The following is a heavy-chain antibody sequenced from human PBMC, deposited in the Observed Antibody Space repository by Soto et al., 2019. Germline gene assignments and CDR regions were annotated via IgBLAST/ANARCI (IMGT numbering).Heavy chain of an antibody. CDR2: IYYSGST. D-gene: IGHD4-17*01. J-gene: IGHJ4*02. CDR1: GGSISSSSYY. V-gene: IGHV4-39*01. CDR3: HRGTTVTTRETWTDY. Sequence: SETLSLTCTVSGGSISSSSYYWGWIRQPPGKGLEWIGSIYYSGSTYYNPSLKSRVTISVDTSKNQFSLKLSSVTAADTAVYYCHRGTTVTTRETWTDYWGQGTLVTVS.